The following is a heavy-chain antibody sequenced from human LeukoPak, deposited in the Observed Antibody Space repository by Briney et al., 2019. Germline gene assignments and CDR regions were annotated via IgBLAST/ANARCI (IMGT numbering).Heavy chain of an antibody. CDR3: ARDCQQWLTGDASDI. D-gene: IGHD6-19*01. J-gene: IGHJ3*02. CDR1: GFTFSGHA. Sequence: QPGGSLRLSCAASGFTFSGHAMHWVRQAPGKGLEWVAVISYEGSNKYYADSVKGRFTITRDDFKNTLYLQMDSLRAEDTAVYYCARDCQQWLTGDASDIWGQGTMVTVSS. CDR2: ISYEGSNK. V-gene: IGHV3-30-3*01.